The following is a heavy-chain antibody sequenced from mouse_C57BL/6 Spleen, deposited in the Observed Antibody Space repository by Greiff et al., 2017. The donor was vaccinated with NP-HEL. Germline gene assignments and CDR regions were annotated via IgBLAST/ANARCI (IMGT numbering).Heavy chain of an antibody. CDR2: INPSNGGT. CDR3: AREVIYYYGSSYFWYFDV. Sequence: QVQLQQPGTELVKPGASVKLSCKASGYTFTSYWMHWVKQRPGQGLEWIGNINPSNGGTNYNEKFKSKATLTVDKSSSTAYMQLSSLTSEDSAFYCCAREVIYYYGSSYFWYFDVWGTGTTVTVSS. D-gene: IGHD1-1*01. V-gene: IGHV1-53*01. J-gene: IGHJ1*03. CDR1: GYTFTSYW.